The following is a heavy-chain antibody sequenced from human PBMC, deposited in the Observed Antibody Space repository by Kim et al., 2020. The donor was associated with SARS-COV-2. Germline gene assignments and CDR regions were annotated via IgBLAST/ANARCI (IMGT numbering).Heavy chain of an antibody. J-gene: IGHJ4*02. CDR3: ARHIKTTVVFDY. CDR1: GGSISSSSYY. V-gene: IGHV4-39*01. D-gene: IGHD4-17*01. CDR2: IYYSGST. Sequence: SETLSLTCTVSGGSISSSSYYWGWIRQPPGKGLEWIGSIYYSGSTYYNPSLKSRVTISVDTSKNQFSLKLSSVTAADTAVYYCARHIKTTVVFDYWGQGTLVTVSS.